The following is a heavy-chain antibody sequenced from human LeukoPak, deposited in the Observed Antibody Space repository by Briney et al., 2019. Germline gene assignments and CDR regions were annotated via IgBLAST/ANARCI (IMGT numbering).Heavy chain of an antibody. CDR2: IYYSGST. CDR3: ARDVYGSGSYD. CDR1: GGSISSYY. V-gene: IGHV4-59*01. D-gene: IGHD3-10*01. J-gene: IGHJ4*02. Sequence: SETLSLTCTVSGGSISSYYWSWIRQPPGKGLEWIGYIYYSGSTNYNPSLKSRVTISVDTSKNQFSLKLSSVTAADTAVYYCARDVYGSGSYDWGRGTLVTVSS.